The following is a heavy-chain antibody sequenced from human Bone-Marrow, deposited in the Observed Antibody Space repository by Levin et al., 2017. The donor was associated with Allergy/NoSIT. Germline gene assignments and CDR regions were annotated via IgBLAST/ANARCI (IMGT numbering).Heavy chain of an antibody. CDR1: GFIFSSHW. V-gene: IGHV3-74*01. Sequence: GGSLRLSCAASGFIFSSHWIHWVRQAPWKGLVWISFISNDGSVRSYADSVKGRFTISRDNAKNTLYLQMNRMRPEDTAVYFCARGGFGTGIDYWGQGTLVTASS. CDR3: ARGGFGTGIDY. J-gene: IGHJ4*02. CDR2: ISNDGSVR. D-gene: IGHD3-10*01.